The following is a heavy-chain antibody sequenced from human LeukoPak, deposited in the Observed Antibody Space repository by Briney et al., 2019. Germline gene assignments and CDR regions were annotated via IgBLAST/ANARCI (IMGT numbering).Heavy chain of an antibody. CDR1: GYKFTDDY. CDR2: INPDSGFT. D-gene: IGHD3-16*01. Sequence: ASVKVSCKASGYKFTDDYMHWARQAPGQGLEFMGWINPDSGFTNYAQKFKGRVTMTRDTSISIAYLEVRSLTSDDTAVYYCAPTAEAYTSWWKVWGQGTLVTVSS. CDR3: APTAEAYTSWWKV. V-gene: IGHV1-2*02. J-gene: IGHJ4*02.